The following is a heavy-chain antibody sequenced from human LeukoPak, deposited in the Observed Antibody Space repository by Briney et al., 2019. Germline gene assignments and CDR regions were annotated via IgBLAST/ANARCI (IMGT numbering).Heavy chain of an antibody. V-gene: IGHV1-18*01. Sequence: ASVKVSCKASGHTFTSYGISWVRQAPGQGLEWMGWVSAYNGNTNYAQKLQGRVTMTTDTSTSTAYMELRSLRSDDTAVYYCARDAVVSRSGSPFDYWGQGTLVTVSS. D-gene: IGHD2-15*01. CDR3: ARDAVVSRSGSPFDY. CDR1: GHTFTSYG. CDR2: VSAYNGNT. J-gene: IGHJ4*02.